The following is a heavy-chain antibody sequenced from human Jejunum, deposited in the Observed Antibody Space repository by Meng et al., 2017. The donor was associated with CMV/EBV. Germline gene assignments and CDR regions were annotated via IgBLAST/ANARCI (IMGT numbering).Heavy chain of an antibody. CDR1: GYPFTNYA. D-gene: IGHD1-1*01. Sequence: SGYPFTNYAIHWVRQAPGQRFEWMGWINPANGHTYYSQKFEGRLTIARDTSASTAYMDLSTLRSEDTAIYYCARHWNGQGETVYFDYWGQGTLVTVSS. CDR3: ARHWNGQGETVYFDY. V-gene: IGHV1-3*01. J-gene: IGHJ4*02. CDR2: INPANGHT.